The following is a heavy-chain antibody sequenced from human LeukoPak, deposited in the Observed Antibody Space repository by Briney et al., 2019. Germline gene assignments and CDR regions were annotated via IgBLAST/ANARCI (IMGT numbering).Heavy chain of an antibody. CDR3: ARGRITMVRGAPLWFDP. Sequence: SETLSLTCSVSGGSISSSSYYWGWIRQPPGKGLEWIGSIYYSGSTYYNPSLKSRVTISVDTSKNQFSLKLSSVTAADTAVYYCARGRITMVRGAPLWFDPWGQGTLVTVSS. J-gene: IGHJ5*02. D-gene: IGHD3-10*01. CDR1: GGSISSSSYY. V-gene: IGHV4-39*07. CDR2: IYYSGST.